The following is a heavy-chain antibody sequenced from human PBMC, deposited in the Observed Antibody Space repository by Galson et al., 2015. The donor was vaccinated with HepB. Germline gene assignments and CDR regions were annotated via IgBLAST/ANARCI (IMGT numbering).Heavy chain of an antibody. Sequence: SVKVSCKVSGSTLTELSMHWVRQAPGKGLEWMGGFDPEDGETIYAQKFQGRVTMTEDTSTDTAYMELSSLRSEDTAVYYCATTGADYDSRGYLNLDFWGRGTLVTVSS. V-gene: IGHV1-24*01. J-gene: IGHJ2*01. CDR3: ATTGADYDSRGYLNLDF. CDR1: GSTLTELS. CDR2: FDPEDGET. D-gene: IGHD3-22*01.